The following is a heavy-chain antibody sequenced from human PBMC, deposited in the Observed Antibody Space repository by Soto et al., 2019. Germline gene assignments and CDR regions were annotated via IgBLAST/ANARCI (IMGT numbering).Heavy chain of an antibody. CDR3: AKAVWGYWYFDL. J-gene: IGHJ2*01. CDR1: GLTFSSYA. D-gene: IGHD7-27*01. V-gene: IGHV3-23*01. Sequence: EVQLLESGGDLVQPGGSLRLSCIASGLTFSSYAMSCVRQAPGKGLECVSGIGGRGGSTYYADSVKGRFTICRDKSKNTLDLKMYSLRAEDTAVYYCAKAVWGYWYFDLCGRGALVTVST. CDR2: IGGRGGST.